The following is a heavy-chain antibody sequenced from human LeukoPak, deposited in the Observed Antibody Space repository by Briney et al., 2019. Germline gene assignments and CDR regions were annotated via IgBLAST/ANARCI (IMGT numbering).Heavy chain of an antibody. Sequence: SETLSLTCTVTGGSINRRGDYWGWIRQPPGKGLEWIGSIYYSGSTYYNPSFKSRVTISVDTSRNQFSLQLGYVTAADTAVYYCARNESVLGTTGLNDFFDDWGQGSLVTVSS. CDR2: IYYSGST. J-gene: IGHJ4*02. V-gene: IGHV4-39*01. CDR3: ARNESVLGTTGLNDFFDD. CDR1: GGSINRRGDY. D-gene: IGHD1-26*01.